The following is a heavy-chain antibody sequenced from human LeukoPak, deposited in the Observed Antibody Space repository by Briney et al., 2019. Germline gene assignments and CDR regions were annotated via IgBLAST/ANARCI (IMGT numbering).Heavy chain of an antibody. CDR2: ISGTSTYT. CDR3: ARDISYCGGDCAPYYFDY. D-gene: IGHD2-21*02. J-gene: IGHJ4*02. Sequence: GGSLRLSCAASGFTFSSSNMNWVRQAPGKGLEWVSYISGTSTYTNYADSVKGRFTISRDNAKNSLYLQMNSLRAEDTAVYYCARDISYCGGDCAPYYFDYWGQGTLVTVSS. CDR1: GFTFSSSN. V-gene: IGHV3-21*05.